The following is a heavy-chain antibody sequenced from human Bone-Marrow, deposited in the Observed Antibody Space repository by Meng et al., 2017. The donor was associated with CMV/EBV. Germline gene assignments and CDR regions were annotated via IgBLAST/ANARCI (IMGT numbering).Heavy chain of an antibody. CDR1: GYTFTGYY. D-gene: IGHD6-13*01. CDR3: ARYYSSSWIDAFDI. Sequence: ASVKVSCKASGYTFTGYYMHWVRQAPGQGLEWMGWINPNSGGTNYAQKFQGRVTMTRDTSISTAYMELSRLRSDDTAVYYCARYYSSSWIDAFDIRGEGTMVTVSS. CDR2: INPNSGGT. J-gene: IGHJ3*02. V-gene: IGHV1-2*02.